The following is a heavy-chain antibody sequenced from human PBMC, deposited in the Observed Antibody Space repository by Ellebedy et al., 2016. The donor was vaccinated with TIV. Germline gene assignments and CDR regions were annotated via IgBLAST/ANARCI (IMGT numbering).Heavy chain of an antibody. J-gene: IGHJ5*02. D-gene: IGHD2-2*01. CDR1: GYTFTSYA. V-gene: IGHV1-3*01. CDR2: INAGNGNT. Sequence: AASVKVSCKASGYTFTSYAMHWVRQAPGQRLEWMGWINAGNGNTKYSQKFQGRVTITRDTSASTAYMELSSLRSEDTAVYYCARGPIPAANNWFDPWGQGTLVTVSS. CDR3: ARGPIPAANNWFDP.